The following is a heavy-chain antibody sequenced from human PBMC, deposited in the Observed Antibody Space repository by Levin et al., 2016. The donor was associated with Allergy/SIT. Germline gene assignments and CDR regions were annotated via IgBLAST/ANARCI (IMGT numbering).Heavy chain of an antibody. D-gene: IGHD6-6*01. CDR3: ARVAARAVDDYYGMDV. V-gene: IGHV3-21*01. Sequence: GALRLSCAASGFTFSSYSMNWVRQAPGKGLEWVSSISSSSSYIYYADSVKGRFTISRDNAKNSLYLQMNSLRAEDTAVYYCARVAARAVDDYYGMDVWGQGTTVTVSS. J-gene: IGHJ6*02. CDR1: GFTFSSYS. CDR2: ISSSSSYI.